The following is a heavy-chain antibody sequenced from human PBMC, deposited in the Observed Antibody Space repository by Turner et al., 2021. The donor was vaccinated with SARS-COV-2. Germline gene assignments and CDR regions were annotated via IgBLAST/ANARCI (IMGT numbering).Heavy chain of an antibody. J-gene: IGHJ4*02. D-gene: IGHD1-26*01. Sequence: QAQLVESGGGVVQPGRSPSLSCAAPGLTFSIYGMHWVRQAPGKGLEWVAVISYDGSNKYYADSVEGRFTISRDNSKNTLYLQMNSLRAEGTAVYYCAKSYSGGYWGRNDYWGQGTLVTVTS. CDR2: ISYDGSNK. CDR3: AKSYSGGYWGRNDY. CDR1: GLTFSIYG. V-gene: IGHV3-30*18.